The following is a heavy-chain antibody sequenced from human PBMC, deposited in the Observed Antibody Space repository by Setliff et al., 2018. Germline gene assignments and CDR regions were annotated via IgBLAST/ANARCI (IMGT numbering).Heavy chain of an antibody. J-gene: IGHJ4*01. Sequence: ASVKVSCKASGYSLTSYVMNWVRQAPGQGLEWMGWINTKTGDPTYAQGFTGRFVFSLDTSVNTAYLHISSLKAEDTAVYFCTRADHMVTTTFDYWGQGTLVTVSS. D-gene: IGHD4-17*01. CDR1: GYSLTSYV. CDR3: TRADHMVTTTFDY. CDR2: INTKTGDP. V-gene: IGHV7-4-1*02.